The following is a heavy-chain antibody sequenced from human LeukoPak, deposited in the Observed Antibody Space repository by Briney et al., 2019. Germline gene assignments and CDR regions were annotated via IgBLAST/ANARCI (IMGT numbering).Heavy chain of an antibody. CDR1: SGSISSSSYY. J-gene: IGHJ4*02. Sequence: PSETLSLTCTVSSGSISSSSYYWGWIRQSPGKGLEWIGYIYYSGSTNYNPSLKSRVTISVDTSKNQFSLKLSSVTAADTAVYYCARVSGYDWESFYDYWGQGTLVTVSS. V-gene: IGHV4-61*05. CDR2: IYYSGST. CDR3: ARVSGYDWESFYDY. D-gene: IGHD5-12*01.